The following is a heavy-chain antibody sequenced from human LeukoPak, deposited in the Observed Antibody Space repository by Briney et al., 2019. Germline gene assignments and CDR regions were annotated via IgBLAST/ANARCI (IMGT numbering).Heavy chain of an antibody. J-gene: IGHJ6*03. V-gene: IGHV3-23*01. Sequence: GGSLRLSCAASGFTFSSYAMSWVRQAPGKGLEWVSAISGSGGSTYYADSVKGRFTISRDNSKSTLYLQMNSLRAEDTAVYYCAKVIAAAGTEYYYYYYMDVWGKGTTVTVSS. CDR1: GFTFSSYA. CDR2: ISGSGGST. D-gene: IGHD6-13*01. CDR3: AKVIAAAGTEYYYYYYMDV.